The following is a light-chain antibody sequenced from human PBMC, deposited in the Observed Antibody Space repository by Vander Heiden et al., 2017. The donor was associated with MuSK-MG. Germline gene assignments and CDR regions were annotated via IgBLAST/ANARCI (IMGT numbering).Light chain of an antibody. Sequence: QSVLTQPPSVSAAPGQKVTISCSGSSSNIGNNYVSWYQQLPGTAPKLLIYDNNKRPSGIPDRFSGSRSDTSATLGITGLQTGDEADYYCGTWDSSLNALFGGGTKLTVL. CDR1: SSNIGNNY. J-gene: IGLJ2*01. CDR3: GTWDSSLNAL. V-gene: IGLV1-51*01. CDR2: DNN.